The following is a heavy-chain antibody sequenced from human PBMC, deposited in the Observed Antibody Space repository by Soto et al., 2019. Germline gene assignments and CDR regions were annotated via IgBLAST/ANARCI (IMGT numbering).Heavy chain of an antibody. CDR2: IDPSDSYT. D-gene: IGHD5-12*01. V-gene: IGHV5-10-1*01. CDR3: ARIEYSGYVNTGDFLFDY. J-gene: IGHJ4*02. Sequence: PGESLKISCKGSGYSFTSYWISWVRQMPGKGLEWMGRIDPSDSYTNYSPSFQGHVTISADKSISTAYLQWGSLKASDTAMYYCARIEYSGYVNTGDFLFDYWGQGTLVTVSS. CDR1: GYSFTSYW.